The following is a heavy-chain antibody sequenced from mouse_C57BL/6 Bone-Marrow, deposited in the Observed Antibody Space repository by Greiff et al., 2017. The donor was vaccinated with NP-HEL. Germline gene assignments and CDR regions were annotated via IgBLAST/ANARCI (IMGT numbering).Heavy chain of an antibody. D-gene: IGHD2-4*01. CDR2: ISYSGST. J-gene: IGHJ2*01. CDR3: ARYQYDYDDGYYCDY. V-gene: IGHV3-8*01. Sequence: EVHLVESGPGLAQPSQTLSLTCSVTGSSIPSYYWHWIRKFPGNKLAYLGYISYSGSTYYTPSLQRLLSITRDTSKNQYYLQLNSVTTEDTATYYCARYQYDYDDGYYCDYWGQGTTLTVSS. CDR1: GSSIPSYY.